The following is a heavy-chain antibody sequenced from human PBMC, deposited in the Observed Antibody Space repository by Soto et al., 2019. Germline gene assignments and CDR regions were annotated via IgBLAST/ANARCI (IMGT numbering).Heavy chain of an antibody. CDR2: IIPIFGTA. CDR1: GGTFSSXA. D-gene: IGHD2-21*02. CDR3: ASDETADYCGGDCSMGYYYYGMDV. J-gene: IGHJ6*02. V-gene: IGHV1-69*01. Sequence: QVQLVQSGAEVKKPGSSVKVSCKASGGTFSSXAISWVRQAPGQGLEWMGGIIPIFGTANYAQKFQGRVTITADESTSTAYMELSSLRSEDTAVYYCASDETADYCGGDCSMGYYYYGMDVWGQGTTVTVSS.